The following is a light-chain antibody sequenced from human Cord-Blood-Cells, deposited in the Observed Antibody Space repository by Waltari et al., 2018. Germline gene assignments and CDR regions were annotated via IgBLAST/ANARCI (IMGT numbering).Light chain of an antibody. J-gene: IGKJ5*01. CDR2: AAS. CDR3: QQLNSYPPSIT. CDR1: QGISSY. V-gene: IGKV1-9*01. Sequence: IQLTQSPSSLSASVGDRVTITCRASQGISSYLAWYQQKPGKAPKLLIYAASTLQSGVPSRFSGIGSGTDFTLTISSLQPEDFATYYCQQLNSYPPSITFGQGTRLEIK.